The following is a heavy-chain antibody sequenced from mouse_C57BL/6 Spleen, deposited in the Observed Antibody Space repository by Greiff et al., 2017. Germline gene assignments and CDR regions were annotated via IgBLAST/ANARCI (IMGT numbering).Heavy chain of an antibody. J-gene: IGHJ4*01. CDR1: GFTFSDYG. D-gene: IGHD2-1*01. V-gene: IGHV5-17*01. CDR3: ARRVYGKEDAMDY. Sequence: EVHLVESGGGLVKPGGSLKLSCAASGFTFSDYGMHWVRQAPEQGLEWVAYISSGSSTIYYADTVKGRFTLSRDNAKNTLFLQMTSLRSEDAAMYYCARRVYGKEDAMDYWGQGTSVTVSS. CDR2: ISSGSSTI.